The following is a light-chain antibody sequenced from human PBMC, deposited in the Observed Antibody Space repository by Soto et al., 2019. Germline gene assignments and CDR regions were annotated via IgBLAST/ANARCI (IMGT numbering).Light chain of an antibody. CDR2: AAS. V-gene: IGKV1-17*01. J-gene: IGKJ1*01. CDR3: QHYNSYSEA. CDR1: QNITTD. Sequence: DIQMTQSPSSLSASVGDRVTITCRASQNITTDLSWYQQTPGEAPKLLIYAASRLQTGVPSRFSGSGSGTEFTLTISSLQPDDFATYYCQHYNSYSEAFGQGTKV.